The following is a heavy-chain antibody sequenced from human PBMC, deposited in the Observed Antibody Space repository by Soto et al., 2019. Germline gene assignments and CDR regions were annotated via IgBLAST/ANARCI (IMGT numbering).Heavy chain of an antibody. J-gene: IGHJ4*02. D-gene: IGHD3-16*01. CDR2: DNPDTGVA. V-gene: IGHV1-2*02. CDR1: GYTFTDYC. CDR3: ARDPIRGGVPYFFDF. Sequence: AAGKVSGEASGYTFTDYCVHGLRLAAGRGLEGMGWDNPDTGVATFPQTFQGRVTVTRDASINTDYMELTHLTSEDTGIYYCARDPIRGGVPYFFDFWGRGTQVTVSS.